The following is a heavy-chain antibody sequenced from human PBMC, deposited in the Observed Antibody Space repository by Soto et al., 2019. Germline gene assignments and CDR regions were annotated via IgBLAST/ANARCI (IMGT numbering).Heavy chain of an antibody. V-gene: IGHV1-18*03. J-gene: IGHJ4*02. Sequence: GASVKVSCKASGYRFSSYGICWVRQAPGQGLQWMGWISTYSGNTNFAQDFRDRLTMTTDTSTNTAYMELRSLRSDDMAVYYCVSVNEGVYYDSSGYYDFWGQGTLVTV. D-gene: IGHD3-22*01. CDR2: ISTYSGNT. CDR3: VSVNEGVYYDSSGYYDF. CDR1: GYRFSSYG.